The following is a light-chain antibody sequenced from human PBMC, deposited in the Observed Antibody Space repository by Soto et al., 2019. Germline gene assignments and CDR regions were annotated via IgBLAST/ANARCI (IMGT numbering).Light chain of an antibody. J-gene: IGKJ2*01. CDR2: GAS. CDR3: QQYRSSPPYT. V-gene: IGKV3-20*01. Sequence: EIVLTQSPGTLSLSPGERATLSCRTSQSVSSSHLAWYQQKPGQAPRLLIYGASNRATGIPDRFSGSGSGTVFALTIRLKPEDFAVYYCQQYRSSPPYTFGQGTKLEIK. CDR1: QSVSSSH.